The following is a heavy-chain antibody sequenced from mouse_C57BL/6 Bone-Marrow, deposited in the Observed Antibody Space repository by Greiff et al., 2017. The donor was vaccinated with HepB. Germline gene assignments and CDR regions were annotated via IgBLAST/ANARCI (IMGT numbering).Heavy chain of an antibody. Sequence: QVQLQQPGAELVRPGTSVKLSCKASGYTFTSYWMHWVKQSPEQGLEWIGVIDPPDSYTNYNQKFKGKATLTADTSSSTAYMQLSSLTSEDSAVYYCERRDYGPDYWGQGTTLTVSS. CDR3: ERRDYGPDY. V-gene: IGHV1-59*01. CDR1: GYTFTSYW. D-gene: IGHD1-1*01. CDR2: IDPPDSYT. J-gene: IGHJ2*01.